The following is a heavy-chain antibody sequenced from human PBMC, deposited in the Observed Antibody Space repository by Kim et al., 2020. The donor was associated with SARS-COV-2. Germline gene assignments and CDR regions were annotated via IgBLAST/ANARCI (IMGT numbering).Heavy chain of an antibody. D-gene: IGHD2-15*01. CDR1: GFTFSSYW. CDR2: INSDGSST. V-gene: IGHV3-74*01. Sequence: GGSLRLSCAASGFTFSSYWMHWVRQAPGKGLVWVSRINSDGSSTSYADSVKGRFTISRDNAKNTLYLQMNILRAEDTAVYYCARDFGIVVVVAAHYWGQGTLVTISS. J-gene: IGHJ4*02. CDR3: ARDFGIVVVVAAHY.